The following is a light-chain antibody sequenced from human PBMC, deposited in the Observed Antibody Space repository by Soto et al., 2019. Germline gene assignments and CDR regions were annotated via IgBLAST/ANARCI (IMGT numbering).Light chain of an antibody. CDR3: QKYDNLLIT. CDR2: DAS. Sequence: DIQMPQSPSSLSASVGERVTITCQASQDISNYLNWYQQNPGKAPKLLIYDASNLEKGVPSRFSGSGSGADITFTISRLQPEDIATYYTQKYDNLLITFGQGTRLEIK. CDR1: QDISNY. V-gene: IGKV1-33*01. J-gene: IGKJ5*01.